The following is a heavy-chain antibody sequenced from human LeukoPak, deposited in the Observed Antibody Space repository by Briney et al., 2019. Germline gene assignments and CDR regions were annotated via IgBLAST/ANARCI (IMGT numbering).Heavy chain of an antibody. Sequence: GGSLRLSCAASGFTFSDYGMHWVRQAPGKGREWVAFIRYDGGDEKYADSAKGRFTVSRDNSKNTLYLQMNSLRVEDTAVYYCAKYRHGAYGSFFDYWDQGTLVTVSS. V-gene: IGHV3-30*02. CDR2: IRYDGGDE. D-gene: IGHD4-17*01. J-gene: IGHJ4*02. CDR1: GFTFSDYG. CDR3: AKYRHGAYGSFFDY.